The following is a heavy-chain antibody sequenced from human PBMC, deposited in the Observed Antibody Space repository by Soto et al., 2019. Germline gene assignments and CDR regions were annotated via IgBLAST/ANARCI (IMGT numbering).Heavy chain of an antibody. D-gene: IGHD2-21*02. CDR1: GGSIRSYY. CDR2: LYNSGST. Sequence: QVRLRESGPGLVKPSETLSLTCTVSGGSIRSYYWSWIRQAPGKGLEWIGYLYNSGSTVYNPSLKSRVTISVDTSKNQFSLTLNSVTAADTAVYYCARDLWGYCGTDCYPLDVWGQGTTVTVSS. CDR3: ARDLWGYCGTDCYPLDV. V-gene: IGHV4-59*01. J-gene: IGHJ6*02.